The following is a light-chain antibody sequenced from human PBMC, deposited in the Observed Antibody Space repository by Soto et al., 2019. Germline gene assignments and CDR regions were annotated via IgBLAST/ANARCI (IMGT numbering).Light chain of an antibody. J-gene: IGKJ1*01. V-gene: IGKV3-20*01. CDR2: ATT. CDR3: QQFGISPWT. Sequence: PGDRATLSCRASRIIGHNYLAWYQQKRGQPPRLLIYATTTRATGIPDRFSGSGSVTNFTLTISRLEPEDFAVYDCQQFGISPWTFGQGTKVEIK. CDR1: RIIGHNY.